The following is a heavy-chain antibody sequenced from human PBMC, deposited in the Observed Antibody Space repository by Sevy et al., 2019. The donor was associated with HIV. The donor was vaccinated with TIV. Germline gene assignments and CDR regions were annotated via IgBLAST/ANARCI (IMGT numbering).Heavy chain of an antibody. CDR3: ARGGIAAADPTSYYYYGMDV. V-gene: IGHV3-11*01. CDR1: GFTFSDYY. D-gene: IGHD6-13*01. Sequence: GGSLRLSCAASGFTFSDYYMSWIRQAPGKGLEWVSYISSSGSTIYYGDSVKGRFTISRDNAKNSLYLQMNSLRAEDTAVYYCARGGIAAADPTSYYYYGMDVWGQGTTVTVSS. J-gene: IGHJ6*02. CDR2: ISSSGSTI.